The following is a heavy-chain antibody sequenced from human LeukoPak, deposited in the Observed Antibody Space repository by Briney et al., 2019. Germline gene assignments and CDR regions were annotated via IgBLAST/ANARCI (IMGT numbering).Heavy chain of an antibody. CDR1: GYVFNSFG. Sequence: GASVRVSCKTSGYVFNSFGITWLRQAPGQGLEWMGWVSAYKGYTSHAQKFQGRVTMTEDTSTDTAYMELSSLRSEDTAVYYCATDVRGDYGIDYWGQGTLVTVSS. CDR2: VSAYKGYT. CDR3: ATDVRGDYGIDY. J-gene: IGHJ4*02. V-gene: IGHV1-18*01. D-gene: IGHD4/OR15-4a*01.